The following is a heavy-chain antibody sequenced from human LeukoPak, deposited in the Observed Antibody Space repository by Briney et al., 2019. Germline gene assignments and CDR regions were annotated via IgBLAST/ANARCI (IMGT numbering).Heavy chain of an antibody. J-gene: IGHJ4*02. CDR1: GYTFTSYG. D-gene: IGHD6-13*01. CDR2: ISAYNGNT. V-gene: IGHV1-18*01. CDR3: ARDPSGYSSSWYYY. Sequence: GASVKVSCKASGYTFTSYGISWVRQAPGQGLEWMGWISAYNGNTNYAQKLQGRVTMTTDTYTSTAYMELSSLRSEDTAVYYCARDPSGYSSSWYYYWGQGTLVTVSS.